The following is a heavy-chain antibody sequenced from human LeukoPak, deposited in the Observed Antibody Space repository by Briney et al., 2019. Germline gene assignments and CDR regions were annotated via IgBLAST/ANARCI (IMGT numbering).Heavy chain of an antibody. CDR1: GFTFSNYG. CDR2: ISYDGNNK. Sequence: GGSLRLSCAASGFTFSNYGIHWVRQAPGKGLEWVAVISYDGNNKYYADSVKGRFTISRDNSKNTLYLQMNSLRAEDTAVYYCARDYNYYDSSGFDPWGQGTLVTVSS. V-gene: IGHV3-30*03. J-gene: IGHJ5*02. CDR3: ARDYNYYDSSGFDP. D-gene: IGHD3-22*01.